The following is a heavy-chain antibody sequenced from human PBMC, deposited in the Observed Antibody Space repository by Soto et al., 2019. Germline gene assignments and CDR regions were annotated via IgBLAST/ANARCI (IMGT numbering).Heavy chain of an antibody. CDR3: ATRDTSRFY. CDR2: SHQSGSA. Sequence: QVQLQESGPGLVKPSGTLSLTCAVSGVSISSHDWWTWVRQPPGKGLEWIGESHQSGSANYNSSLESRVTIPVDKSKNQFSLKLSSVTVADTAVYYCATRDTSRFYWGQGTLVTVSS. J-gene: IGHJ4*02. D-gene: IGHD6-13*01. V-gene: IGHV4-4*02. CDR1: GVSISSHDW.